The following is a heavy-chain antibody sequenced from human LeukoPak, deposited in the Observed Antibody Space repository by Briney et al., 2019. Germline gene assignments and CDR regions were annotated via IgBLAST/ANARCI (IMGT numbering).Heavy chain of an antibody. CDR2: IVVGSGNT. J-gene: IGHJ1*01. CDR3: AADGGRVGATTSFEYFQH. V-gene: IGHV1-58*02. Sequence: SVKVSCKASGFTFTSSAMQWVRQARGQRLEWIGWIVVGSGNTNYAQKFQERVTITRDMSTSTAYMELSSLRSEDTAVYYCAADGGRVGATTSFEYFQHWGQGTLVTVSS. D-gene: IGHD1-26*01. CDR1: GFTFTSSA.